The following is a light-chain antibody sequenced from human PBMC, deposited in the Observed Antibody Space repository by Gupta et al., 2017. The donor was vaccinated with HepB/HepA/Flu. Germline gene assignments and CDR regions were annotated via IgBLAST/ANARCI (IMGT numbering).Light chain of an antibody. CDR1: SGYTNYI. Sequence: QLVLTQSPSASASLGASVTLTCTLRSGYTNYIIAWHQQQPGKGPRFLMRLNRDGSHNKGDGIPDRFSGSTSGAERYLTISSLQPEDEADYYCQTWGPGIRVFGGGTRLTVL. CDR3: QTWGPGIRV. CDR2: LNRDGSH. J-gene: IGLJ3*02. V-gene: IGLV4-69*01.